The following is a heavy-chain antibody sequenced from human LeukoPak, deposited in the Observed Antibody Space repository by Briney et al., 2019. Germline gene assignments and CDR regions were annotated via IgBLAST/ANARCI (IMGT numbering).Heavy chain of an antibody. Sequence: ASVKVSCKASGYTFTSYYMHWVRQAPGQGLEWMGIINPSGGSTSYAQKFQGRVTITRDTSTSTVYMELSSLRSEDTAVYYCAREGVSGNYLDYWGQGTLVTVSS. CDR1: GYTFTSYY. D-gene: IGHD3-10*01. CDR3: AREGVSGNYLDY. CDR2: INPSGGST. V-gene: IGHV1-46*01. J-gene: IGHJ4*02.